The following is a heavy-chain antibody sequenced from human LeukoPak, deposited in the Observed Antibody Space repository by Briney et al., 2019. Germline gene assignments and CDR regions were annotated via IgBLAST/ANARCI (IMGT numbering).Heavy chain of an antibody. CDR2: IYWNGGE. CDR1: GFSLSSIGVG. V-gene: IGHV2-5*01. J-gene: IGHJ5*02. D-gene: IGHD3-22*01. Sequence: ESGPTLVNPTETLTLTCIFSGFSLSSIGVGVAWFRQPPGGALEWLAIIYWNGGERYSPSLKDRLTVTWDTSKSHVVLTLTKMDPGDTATYFCAYRGPHGYPGAFGPWGQGSLVAVTS. CDR3: AYRGPHGYPGAFGP.